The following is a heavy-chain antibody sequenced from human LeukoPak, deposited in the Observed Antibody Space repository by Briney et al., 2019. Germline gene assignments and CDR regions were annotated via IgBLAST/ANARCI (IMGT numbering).Heavy chain of an antibody. V-gene: IGHV3-53*01. Sequence: GGSLRLSCAAAEFTVSSNYMSWVRQAPGKGLEWVSVIYRDGSTYYADSVKGRFTISRDNSKNTLYLQMNRLGAEDTAMYYCARGENYFHHWGQGTLVTVSS. CDR2: IYRDGST. J-gene: IGHJ1*01. CDR3: ARGENYFHH. CDR1: EFTVSSNY.